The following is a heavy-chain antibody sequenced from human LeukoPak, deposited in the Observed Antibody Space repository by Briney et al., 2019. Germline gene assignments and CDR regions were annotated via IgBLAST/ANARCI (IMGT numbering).Heavy chain of an antibody. CDR2: INPNSGGT. Sequence: ASVKVSCKASGYTFTGYYMHWVRQAPGQGLEWMGWINPNSGGTNYAQKFQGRVTMTRDTSISTAYMELSRLRSDDTAVYYCARGVKDLYYYYYYMDVWGKGTTVTVSS. CDR1: GYTFTGYY. CDR3: ARGVKDLYYYYYYMDV. J-gene: IGHJ6*03. V-gene: IGHV1-2*02.